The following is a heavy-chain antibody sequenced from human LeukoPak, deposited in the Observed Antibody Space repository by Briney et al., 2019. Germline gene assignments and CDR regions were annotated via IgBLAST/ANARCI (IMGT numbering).Heavy chain of an antibody. Sequence: GGSLRLSCSASGFTFITYAMSWVRQAPGKGLEWVAGISISGGSTYYADSVKGRFTISRDNSKNTLYLQMNRLRAEDTAVYYCARSISAGNRRWGQGTLVTVSS. CDR2: ISISGGST. J-gene: IGHJ4*02. D-gene: IGHD6-13*01. CDR3: ARSISAGNRR. CDR1: GFTFITYA. V-gene: IGHV3-23*01.